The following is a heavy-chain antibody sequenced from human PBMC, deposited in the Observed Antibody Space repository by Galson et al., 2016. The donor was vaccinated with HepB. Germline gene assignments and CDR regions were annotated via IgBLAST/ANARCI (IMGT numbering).Heavy chain of an antibody. CDR1: GFTFSSYS. CDR2: ISSSSSTI. J-gene: IGHJ6*02. D-gene: IGHD3-16*02. CDR3: AKDRPGMTFGGVIARGGLDV. V-gene: IGHV3-48*02. Sequence: SLRLSCAASGFTFSSYSMNWVRQAPGKGLEWVSYISSSSSTIYYADAVKGRFTVSRDNAKNSLYLQMNSLRDEDTAVYYCAKDRPGMTFGGVIARGGLDVWGQGTTATVSS.